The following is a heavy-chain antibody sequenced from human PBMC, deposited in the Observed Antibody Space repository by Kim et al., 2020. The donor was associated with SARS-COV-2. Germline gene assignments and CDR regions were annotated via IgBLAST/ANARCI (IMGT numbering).Heavy chain of an antibody. J-gene: IGHJ4*02. D-gene: IGHD3-22*01. CDR1: GYSFTSYW. CDR2: IDPSDSYT. V-gene: IGHV5-10-1*01. Sequence: GESLKISCKGSGYSFTSYWISWVRQMPGKGLEWMGRIDPSDSYTNYSPSFQGHVTISADKSISTAYLQWSSLKASDTAMYYCARHGAGDSSGYYTTGSDYWGQGTLVTVSS. CDR3: ARHGAGDSSGYYTTGSDY.